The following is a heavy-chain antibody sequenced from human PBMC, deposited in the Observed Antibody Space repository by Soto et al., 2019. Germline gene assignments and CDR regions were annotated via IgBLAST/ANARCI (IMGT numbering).Heavy chain of an antibody. V-gene: IGHV3-23*01. CDR2: ISGSGGST. CDR1: GFTFSSYA. D-gene: IGHD6-13*01. J-gene: IGHJ6*02. Sequence: GGSLRLSCAASGFTFSSYAMSWVRRAPGKGLEWVSAISGSGGSTYYADSVKGRFTISRDNSKNTLYLQMNSLRAEDTAVYYCAKRPLKQQQRPGQDVWCQGTTVTVSS. CDR3: AKRPLKQQQRPGQDV.